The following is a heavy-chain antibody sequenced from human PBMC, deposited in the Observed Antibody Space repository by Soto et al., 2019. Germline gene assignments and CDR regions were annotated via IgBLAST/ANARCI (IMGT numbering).Heavy chain of an antibody. CDR3: ARLREGLRFDS. J-gene: IGHJ5*01. V-gene: IGHV4-59*08. CDR1: GGSISSYY. CDR2: IYYSGST. Sequence: PSETLSLTCTVSGGSISSYYWSWIRQPPGKGLEWIGYIYYSGSTNYNPSLKSRVTISVDTSKNQFSLKLSSVTAADTAVYYCARLREGLRFDSWGQGTLVTVSS.